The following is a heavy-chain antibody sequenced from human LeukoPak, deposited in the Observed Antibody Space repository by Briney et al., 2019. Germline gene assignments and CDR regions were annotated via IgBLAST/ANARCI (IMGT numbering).Heavy chain of an antibody. V-gene: IGHV3-66*01. J-gene: IGHJ4*02. D-gene: IGHD3-10*01. CDR2: IYSGGSA. CDR3: ARDLGSPAGY. CDR1: GFTVSSNY. Sequence: PGGSLRLSCVAAGFTVSSNYMSWVSPAPGKGMEWVSVIYSGGSAYYADSVKDRFTISRDNSKNSLYLQMNSLRAEDTAVYYCARDLGSPAGYWGQGTLVTVSS.